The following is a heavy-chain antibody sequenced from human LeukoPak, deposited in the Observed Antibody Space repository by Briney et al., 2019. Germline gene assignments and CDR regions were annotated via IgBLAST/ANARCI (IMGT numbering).Heavy chain of an antibody. D-gene: IGHD1-14*01. J-gene: IGHJ5*02. Sequence: SRTLSLTCTVSGGSISSGNYYWSWIRQSPGKGLEWIGYIYYSGSVFYNPSLESRIIISLDTSKNQFSLKVTSLTAADSAVYYCARKTRTWSNWFDPWGQGTLVTVSS. CDR1: GGSISSGNYY. V-gene: IGHV4-30-4*01. CDR2: IYYSGSV. CDR3: ARKTRTWSNWFDP.